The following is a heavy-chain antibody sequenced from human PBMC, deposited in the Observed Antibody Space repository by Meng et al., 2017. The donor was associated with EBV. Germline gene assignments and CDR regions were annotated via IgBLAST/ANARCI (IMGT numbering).Heavy chain of an antibody. Sequence: GPGGEDGGGEGQAGKYRSSSRADTGCTLSSYGMQRVRQAAGKGEEWVRVKAEECSTTYYTDSINGPFTISRDNSKHTLYLHMNTLKSEDTAVYYCAGGQQWLRSPYFDYWGQGTLVTVSS. CDR3: AGGQQWLRSPYFDY. J-gene: IGHJ4*02. D-gene: IGHD5-12*01. V-gene: IGHV3-30-3*01. CDR1: GCTLSSYG. CDR2: KAEECSTT.